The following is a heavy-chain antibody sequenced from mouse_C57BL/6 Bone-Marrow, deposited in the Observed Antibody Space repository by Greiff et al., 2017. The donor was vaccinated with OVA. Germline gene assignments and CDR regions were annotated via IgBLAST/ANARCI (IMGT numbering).Heavy chain of an antibody. CDR1: GFTFSDYG. D-gene: IGHD1-1*01. CDR3: ARDGYYGSSDY. CDR2: ISSGSSTI. Sequence: DVKLQESGGGLVKPGGSLKLSCAASGFTFSDYGMHWVRQAPEKGLEWVAYISSGSSTIYYADTVKGRFTISRDNAKNTLFLQMTSLRSEDTAMYYCARDGYYGSSDYWGQGTTLTVSS. J-gene: IGHJ2*01. V-gene: IGHV5-17*01.